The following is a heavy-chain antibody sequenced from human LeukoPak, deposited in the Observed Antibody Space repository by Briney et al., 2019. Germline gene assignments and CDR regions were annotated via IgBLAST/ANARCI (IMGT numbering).Heavy chain of an antibody. J-gene: IGHJ4*02. CDR2: IYPDDSET. D-gene: IGHD2-15*01. V-gene: IGHV5-51*01. Sequence: GESLKISCKGGGYTFTNYWIVWVRQMPGKGLEWMGVIYPDDSETKYSPSFQGQVTISADKSIGTAYLQWSSLEASDTAMYYCTRHRYCSGGTCYSDYWGQGTLVTVSS. CDR1: GYTFTNYW. CDR3: TRHRYCSGGTCYSDY.